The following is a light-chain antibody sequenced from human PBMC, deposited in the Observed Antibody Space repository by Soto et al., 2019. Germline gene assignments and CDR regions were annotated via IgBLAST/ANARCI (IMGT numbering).Light chain of an antibody. V-gene: IGKV3-20*01. CDR2: DAS. J-gene: IGKJ4*01. CDR3: QQYVTSPLT. CDR1: PSVNNTF. Sequence: EIVLTQSPGTLSLSPGERATLSCRASPSVNNTFLAWYQQKPGQAPRLLIYDASSRATGIPDRFSGSGSGTDFTLTISRLEPEEVAAYSCQQYVTSPLTFGGGTKVE.